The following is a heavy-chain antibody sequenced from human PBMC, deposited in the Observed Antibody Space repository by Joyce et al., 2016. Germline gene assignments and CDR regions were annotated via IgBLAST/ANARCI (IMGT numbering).Heavy chain of an antibody. CDR2: IYNSETT. Sequence: HLQESGPGLVKPSETLSLTCTLSGDSFSGTSYYWSWIRQSPGKGLEWLGFIYNSETTHYNPSLGGRLSMSVGAAKKQFSLRLTSVTSADTAVYYCATSLPSRVGGFQFFGMDVWGQGTTVIVS. V-gene: IGHV4-61*01. CDR1: GDSFSGTSYY. J-gene: IGHJ6*02. D-gene: IGHD3-10*01. CDR3: ATSLPSRVGGFQFFGMDV.